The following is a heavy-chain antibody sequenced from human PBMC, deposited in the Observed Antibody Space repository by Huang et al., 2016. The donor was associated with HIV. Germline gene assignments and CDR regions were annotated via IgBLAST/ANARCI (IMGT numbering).Heavy chain of an antibody. V-gene: IGHV3-30-3*01. D-gene: IGHD6-13*01. CDR1: GFDFSSYA. CDR3: ARGGILGTSWYRPFDY. CDR2: ISNDGNNM. Sequence: PEKSLRLSCAASGFDFSSYAMNWVRQAPGKGPQWGGVISNDGNNMYYSDSVKGRFIISRDNSKNTLYLQMNSLRGEDTAIYYCARGGILGTSWYRPFDYWGQGTLVTVSS. J-gene: IGHJ4*02.